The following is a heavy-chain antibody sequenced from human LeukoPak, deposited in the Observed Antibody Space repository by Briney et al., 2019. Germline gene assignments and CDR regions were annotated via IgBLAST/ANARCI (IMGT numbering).Heavy chain of an antibody. CDR3: VRFYSRNWFDP. CDR1: GGSFSTYY. V-gene: IGHV4-34*01. CDR2: INHSGST. J-gene: IGHJ5*02. Sequence: SETLSLTCAVFGGSFSTYYWSWIRQPPGMGLEWIGEINHSGSTTYNPSLKSRVTISVDTSKNQFSLKLSSVTAADTAVYYCVRFYSRNWFDPWGQGTLVTVSS. D-gene: IGHD2-15*01.